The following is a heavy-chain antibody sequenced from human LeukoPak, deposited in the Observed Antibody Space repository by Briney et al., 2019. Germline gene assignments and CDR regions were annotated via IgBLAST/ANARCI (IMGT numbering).Heavy chain of an antibody. V-gene: IGHV1-8*01. CDR2: MNPSGGQT. Sequence: ASVKVSCKASGYTFTSYDINWVRQATGQGPEWMGWMNPSGGQTNYAQSLQGRVTMTRNTSTSTAYMDLSSLRSEDTAVYYCTRRSMAGTFEYWGQGTLVTVSS. CDR1: GYTFTSYD. D-gene: IGHD6-19*01. J-gene: IGHJ4*02. CDR3: TRRSMAGTFEY.